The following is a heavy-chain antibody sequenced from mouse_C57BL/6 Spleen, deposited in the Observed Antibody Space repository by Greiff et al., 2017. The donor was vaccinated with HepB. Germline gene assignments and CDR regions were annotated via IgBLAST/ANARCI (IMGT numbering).Heavy chain of an antibody. CDR2: IYPRDGST. V-gene: IGHV1-78*01. Sequence: QVQLQQSDSELVKPGASVKISCKVSGYTFTDHTIHWMKQRPEQGLEWIGYIYPRDGSTKYNEKFKGKATLTADKSSSTAYMQLNSLTSEDSAVYFCARDGALGGYDDWYFDVWGTGTTVTVSS. D-gene: IGHD2-2*01. J-gene: IGHJ1*03. CDR3: ARDGALGGYDDWYFDV. CDR1: GYTFTDHT.